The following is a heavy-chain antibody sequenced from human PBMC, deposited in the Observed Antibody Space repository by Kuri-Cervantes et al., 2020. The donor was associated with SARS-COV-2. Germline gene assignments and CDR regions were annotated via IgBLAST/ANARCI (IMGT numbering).Heavy chain of an antibody. CDR1: GFTFSSYW. CDR3: AREYYDFWSGKVALDV. D-gene: IGHD3-3*01. Sequence: GGSLRLSCAASGFTFSSYWMSWVRQAPGKGLEWVANIKQDGSEKYYVDSVKGRFTISRDNAKNSLYLQMNGLRAEDTAVYYCAREYYDFWSGKVALDVWGKGTTVTVSS. J-gene: IGHJ6*04. V-gene: IGHV3-7*01. CDR2: IKQDGSEK.